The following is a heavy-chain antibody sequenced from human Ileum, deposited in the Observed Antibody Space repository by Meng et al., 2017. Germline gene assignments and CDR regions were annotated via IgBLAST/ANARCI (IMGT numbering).Heavy chain of an antibody. J-gene: IGHJ4*02. D-gene: IGHD6-19*01. Sequence: DVQLVESGGGLVQPGWSLRRSWAASGFTFSSYSMFWARQAPGKGLVWVSRIASDGSGAGYADFVKGRFTISRNNANNTLYLQMNSLRAEDTAVYYCWGSSRWYNDFWGQGTLVTVSS. CDR2: IASDGSGA. CDR1: GFTFSSYS. CDR3: WGSSRWYNDF. V-gene: IGHV3-74*01.